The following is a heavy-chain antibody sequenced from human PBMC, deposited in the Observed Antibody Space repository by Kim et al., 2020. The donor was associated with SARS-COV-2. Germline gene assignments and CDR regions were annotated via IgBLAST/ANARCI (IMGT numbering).Heavy chain of an antibody. CDR1: GFTFSSYG. CDR3: AKDDASKYQLRFHYYYYGRDV. Sequence: GGSLRLSCAASGFTFSSYGMHWVRQAPGKGLEWVAVISYDGSNKYYADSVKGRFTISRDNSKNTLYLQMNSLRAEDTAVYYCAKDDASKYQLRFHYYYYGRDVWGQGTKVTVSS. V-gene: IGHV3-30*18. D-gene: IGHD2-2*01. J-gene: IGHJ6*02. CDR2: ISYDGSNK.